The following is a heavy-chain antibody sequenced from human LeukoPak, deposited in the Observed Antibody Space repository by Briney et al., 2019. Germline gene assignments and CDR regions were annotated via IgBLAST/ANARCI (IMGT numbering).Heavy chain of an antibody. Sequence: GGSLRLSCAASGFTFSSYAMSWVRQAPGKGLEWVSVIYSGGSTYYADSVKGRFTISRDNSKNTLYLQMNSLRAEDTAVYYCARDSGWYSGPYYFDYWGQGTLVTVSS. V-gene: IGHV3-66*01. J-gene: IGHJ4*02. CDR3: ARDSGWYSGPYYFDY. D-gene: IGHD6-19*01. CDR2: IYSGGST. CDR1: GFTFSSYA.